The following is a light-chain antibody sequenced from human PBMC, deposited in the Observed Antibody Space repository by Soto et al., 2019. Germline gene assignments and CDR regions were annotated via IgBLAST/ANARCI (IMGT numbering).Light chain of an antibody. J-gene: IGKJ3*01. CDR1: QGISNY. Sequence: DIQMTQSPSSLSASVGDRVTITCRATQGISNYLAWYQQKPGKVPKLLIYAASTLQSGVPSRFSGSGSGTDFTFTISSLQPEDVATYYCQRYISAPFTFGPGTNVHIK. CDR2: AAS. CDR3: QRYISAPFT. V-gene: IGKV1-27*01.